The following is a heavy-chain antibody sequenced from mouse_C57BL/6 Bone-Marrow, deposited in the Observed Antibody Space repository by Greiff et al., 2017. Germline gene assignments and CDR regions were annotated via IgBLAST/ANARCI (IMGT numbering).Heavy chain of an antibody. CDR2: ISSGSSTI. V-gene: IGHV5-17*01. J-gene: IGHJ4*01. Sequence: EVKLMESGGGLVKPGGSLKLSCAASGFTFSDYGMHWVRQAPEKGLEWVAYISSGSSTIYYADTVKGRFTISRDNAKNTLFLQMTSLRSEDTAMYYCARGRVRRGDGAMDYWGQGTSVTVSS. D-gene: IGHD2-14*01. CDR1: GFTFSDYG. CDR3: ARGRVRRGDGAMDY.